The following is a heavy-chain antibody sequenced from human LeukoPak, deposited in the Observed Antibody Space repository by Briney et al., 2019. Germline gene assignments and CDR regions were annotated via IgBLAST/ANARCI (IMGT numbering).Heavy chain of an antibody. CDR2: ISAYNGNT. J-gene: IGHJ6*03. V-gene: IGHV1-18*01. CDR1: GYTFTSYG. CDR3: ARDAREYSSSRSPYYMDV. D-gene: IGHD6-6*01. Sequence: GASVKVSCKTSGYTFTSYGISWVRQAPGQGLEWMGWISAYNGNTNYAQKVQGRVTMTTDTSTSTAYMELRSLRSDDTAVYYCARDAREYSSSRSPYYMDVWGKGTTVTVSS.